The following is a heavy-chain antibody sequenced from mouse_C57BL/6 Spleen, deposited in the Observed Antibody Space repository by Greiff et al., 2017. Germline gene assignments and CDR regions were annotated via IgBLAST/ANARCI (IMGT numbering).Heavy chain of an antibody. Sequence: EVKLQQSVAELVRPGASVKLSCTASGFTIKNTYMHWVKQRPEQGLEWIGRIDPANGNTKYAPKFQGKATITADTSSNTAYLQLSSLTSEDTAIYYCARRSGYFDYWGQGTTLTVSS. J-gene: IGHJ2*01. CDR1: GFTIKNTY. CDR2: IDPANGNT. CDR3: ARRSGYFDY. V-gene: IGHV14-3*01.